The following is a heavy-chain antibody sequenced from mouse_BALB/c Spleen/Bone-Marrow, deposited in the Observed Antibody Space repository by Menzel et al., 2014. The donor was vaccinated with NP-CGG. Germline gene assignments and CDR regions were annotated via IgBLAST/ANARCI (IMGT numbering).Heavy chain of an antibody. CDR1: GYTFXGTW. V-gene: IGHV1-7*01. Sequence: QVQLQQSGPELAKPGASVKMSCKASGYTFXGTWIHWIKQRPGQGLEWIGYINPSTGYAEYNQNFKDKATLTVDKSSSTAYMQLSSLTSEDSAVYYCARDYWGQGTTLTVSS. CDR2: INPSTGYA. CDR3: ARDY. J-gene: IGHJ2*01.